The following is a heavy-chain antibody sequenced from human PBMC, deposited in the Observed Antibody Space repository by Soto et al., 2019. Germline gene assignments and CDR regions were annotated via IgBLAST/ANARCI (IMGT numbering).Heavy chain of an antibody. CDR2: IYMRGST. J-gene: IGHJ4*02. D-gene: IGHD1-26*01. Sequence: EVHLVESGGGLVQPGESLRLSCAASGFTVSSKYMSWVRQAPGKGLGWVSIIYMRGSTFYADSVKGRFTISRDTSKNTLYLQMDHLTVQDTAMYYCARDSLPGTRTWADHWGQGTLVTVSS. CDR3: ARDSLPGTRTWADH. V-gene: IGHV3-66*01. CDR1: GFTVSSKY.